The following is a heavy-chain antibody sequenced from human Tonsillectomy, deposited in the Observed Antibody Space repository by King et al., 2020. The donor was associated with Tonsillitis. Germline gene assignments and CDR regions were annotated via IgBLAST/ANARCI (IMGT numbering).Heavy chain of an antibody. CDR3: ARHGSGGGAYYYYGMDV. V-gene: IGHV5-10-1*03. J-gene: IGHJ6*02. Sequence: VQLVESGAEVKKSGESLRISCKGSGYIFTNYWISWVRHMPGKGLEWMGRIDPSDSYTNYSPSFQGHVTISADKSISTAYLQWSSLKASDTAIYYCARHGSGGGAYYYYGMDVWGQGTTVTVSS. CDR1: GYIFTNYW. CDR2: IDPSDSYT. D-gene: IGHD2-15*01.